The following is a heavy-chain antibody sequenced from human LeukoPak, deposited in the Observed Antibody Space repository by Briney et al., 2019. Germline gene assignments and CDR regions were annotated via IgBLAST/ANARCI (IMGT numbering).Heavy chain of an antibody. Sequence: ASVKVSCKASGYTFTSYYMHWVRQAPGQGLEWMGIINPSGGSTSYAQKFQGRVTMTKDTSTSTAYMEQSSLRSEDTAVYYCAADVRRSVDVWGQGTTVTVSS. CDR1: GYTFTSYY. CDR3: AADVRRSVDV. V-gene: IGHV1-46*01. CDR2: INPSGGST. D-gene: IGHD4-17*01. J-gene: IGHJ6*02.